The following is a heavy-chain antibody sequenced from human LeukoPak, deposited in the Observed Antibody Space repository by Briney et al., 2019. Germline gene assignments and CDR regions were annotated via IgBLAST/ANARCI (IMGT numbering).Heavy chain of an antibody. CDR1: GFTYNSYG. Sequence: GGSLRLSCAASGFTYNSYGMHWVHQAPGKGLEWVAFIRYDGSNKSYADSVKGRFTISRDNSENLLYLQMSSLRAEDTTIYYCAPSFRTDGGPFDYWGQGTLVTVSS. CDR2: IRYDGSNK. D-gene: IGHD3-16*01. V-gene: IGHV3-30*02. J-gene: IGHJ4*02. CDR3: APSFRTDGGPFDY.